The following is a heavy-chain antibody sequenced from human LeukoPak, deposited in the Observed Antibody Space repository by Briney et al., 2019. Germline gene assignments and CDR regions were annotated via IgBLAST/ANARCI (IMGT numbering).Heavy chain of an antibody. J-gene: IGHJ4*02. D-gene: IGHD3-10*01. CDR2: IYYSGST. CDR3: ARAGVGELLLYY. V-gene: IGHV4-59*01. CDR1: GGSISSYY. Sequence: SETLSLTCTVSGGSISSYYWSWIRQPPGKGLEWIGYIYYSGSTNYNPSLKSRVTISVDTSKNQFSLKLSSVTAADTAVYYCARAGVGELLLYYWGQGTLVTVSS.